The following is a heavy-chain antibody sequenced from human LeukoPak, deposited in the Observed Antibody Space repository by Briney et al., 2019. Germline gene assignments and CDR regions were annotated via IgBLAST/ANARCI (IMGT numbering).Heavy chain of an antibody. V-gene: IGHV3-21*04. Sequence: GGSLRLSCAASGFTFSSYSMNWVRQAPGKGLEWVSSISSSSSYIYYADSVKGRFTISRDNAKNSLYLQMNSLRAEDTAVYYCAKAFDVGATTPPFDYWGQGTLVTVSS. D-gene: IGHD1-26*01. CDR1: GFTFSSYS. CDR3: AKAFDVGATTPPFDY. J-gene: IGHJ4*02. CDR2: ISSSSSYI.